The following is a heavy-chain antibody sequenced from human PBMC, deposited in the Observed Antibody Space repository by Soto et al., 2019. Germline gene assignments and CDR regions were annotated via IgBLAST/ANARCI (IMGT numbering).Heavy chain of an antibody. V-gene: IGHV4-4*02. J-gene: IGHJ4*02. CDR3: AVATVYRLDY. CDR2: IHHSGRT. D-gene: IGHD5-12*01. Sequence: QMHLQASGPGLVKPSATLSLTCAVSPDSISSDYWWNWVRQPPGKGLEWIGEIHHSGRTNYNPSLKSRVAISVDKSKNQFCLERRSVTAADSAVYYCAVATVYRLDYWGQGSLATDS. CDR1: PDSISSDYW.